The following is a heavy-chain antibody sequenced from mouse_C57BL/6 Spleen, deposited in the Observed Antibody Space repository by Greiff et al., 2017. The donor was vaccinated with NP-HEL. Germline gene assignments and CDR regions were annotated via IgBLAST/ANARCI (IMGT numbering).Heavy chain of an antibody. V-gene: IGHV1-26*01. D-gene: IGHD4-1*02. Sequence: VQLQQSGPELVKPGASVKISCKASGYTFTDYYMNWVKQSHGKSLEWIGDINPNNGGTSYNQKFKGKATLTVDKSSSTAYMELRSLTSEDSAVYYCARSSTGTFDYRGQGTTLTVSS. CDR2: INPNNGGT. J-gene: IGHJ2*01. CDR3: ARSSTGTFDY. CDR1: GYTFTDYY.